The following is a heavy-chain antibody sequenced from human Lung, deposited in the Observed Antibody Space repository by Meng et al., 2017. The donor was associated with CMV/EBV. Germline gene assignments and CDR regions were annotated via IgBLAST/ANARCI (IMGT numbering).Heavy chain of an antibody. J-gene: IGHJ3*02. CDR2: ISYDGSNK. D-gene: IGHD1-26*01. Sequence: GESLKISCTASGFIFSSFAMSWVRRAPGKGLEWVAVISYDGSNKYYADSVKGRFTISRDNSKNTLYLQMNSLRAEDTAVYYCARDLRRELSGAFDIWGQGTMVTVSS. CDR1: GFIFSSFA. CDR3: ARDLRRELSGAFDI. V-gene: IGHV3-30*04.